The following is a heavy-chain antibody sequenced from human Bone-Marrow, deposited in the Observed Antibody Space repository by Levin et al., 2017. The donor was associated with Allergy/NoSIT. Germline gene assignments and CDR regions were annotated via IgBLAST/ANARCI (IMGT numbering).Heavy chain of an antibody. Sequence: GGSLRLSCKASGYTFTSYGISWVRQAPGQGLEWMGWISAYNGNTNYAQKLQGRVTMTTDTSTSTAYMELRSLRSDDTAVYYCATGGPTPFDYWGQGTLVTVSS. CDR1: GYTFTSYG. J-gene: IGHJ4*02. D-gene: IGHD3-16*01. V-gene: IGHV1-18*01. CDR2: ISAYNGNT. CDR3: ATGGPTPFDY.